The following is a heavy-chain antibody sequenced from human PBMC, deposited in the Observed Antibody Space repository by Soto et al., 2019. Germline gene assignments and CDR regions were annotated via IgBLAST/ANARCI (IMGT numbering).Heavy chain of an antibody. CDR2: ISSSSSYI. V-gene: IGHV3-21*01. J-gene: IGHJ3*02. CDR1: GFTFSSYS. Sequence: EVQLVESGGGLVKPGGSLRLSCAASGFTFSSYSMNWVRQAPGKGMEWVSSISSSSSYIYYADSVKGRFTISRDNAKNSLYLQMNSLRAEDTAVYYCARRRPGICAFDIWGQGTMGTVSS. CDR3: ARRRPGICAFDI. D-gene: IGHD1-20*01.